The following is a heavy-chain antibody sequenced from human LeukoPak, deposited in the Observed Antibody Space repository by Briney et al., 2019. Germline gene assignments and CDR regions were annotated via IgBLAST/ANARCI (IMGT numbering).Heavy chain of an antibody. CDR3: ATGPIASYSSSWYGMDV. D-gene: IGHD6-13*01. CDR1: VYTLTELS. Sequence: ASVKVSCKVSVYTLTELSMHWVRQAPGKGLEWMGGFDPEDGETINAQKFQGRVTMTEDTSTDTAYMELSSLRSEDTAVYYCATGPIASYSSSWYGMDVWGQGTTVTVSS. CDR2: FDPEDGET. V-gene: IGHV1-24*01. J-gene: IGHJ6*02.